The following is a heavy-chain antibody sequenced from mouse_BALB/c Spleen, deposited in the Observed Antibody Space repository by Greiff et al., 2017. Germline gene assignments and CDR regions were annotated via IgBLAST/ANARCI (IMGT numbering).Heavy chain of an antibody. CDR2: ISYSGST. D-gene: IGHD2-4*01. Sequence: EVQLQESGPGLVKPSQSLSLSCTVTGYSITGDYAWNWIRQFPGNQLEWMGYISYSGSTSYNPSLKSRISITRDTSKNQFFLQLNSVTTEDTATDDCARSYDYDPAYWGEGTLVTVSA. CDR3: ARSYDYDPAY. CDR1: GYSITGDYA. V-gene: IGHV3-2*02. J-gene: IGHJ3*01.